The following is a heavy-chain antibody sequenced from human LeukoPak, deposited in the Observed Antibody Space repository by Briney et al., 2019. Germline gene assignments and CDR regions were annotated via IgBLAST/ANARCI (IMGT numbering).Heavy chain of an antibody. D-gene: IGHD3-16*01. J-gene: IGHJ4*02. Sequence: GGSLRLSCAASGFTFSSYSMNWVRQAPGKGLEWVSSISSSSSYIYYADSVKGRFTISRDNSKNTLYLQINSLRAEDTAVYYCAKRSRNYGDFDHWGQGTLVTVSS. CDR1: GFTFSSYS. CDR3: AKRSRNYGDFDH. CDR2: ISSSSSYI. V-gene: IGHV3-21*04.